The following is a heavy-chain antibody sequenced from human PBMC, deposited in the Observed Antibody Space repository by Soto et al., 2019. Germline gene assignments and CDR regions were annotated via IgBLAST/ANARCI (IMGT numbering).Heavy chain of an antibody. J-gene: IGHJ4*02. V-gene: IGHV3-30-3*01. CDR1: GFTFRTYS. CDR3: AVGYYYVSSGVYSLILSFDH. Sequence: QVQLVESGGGVVQPGRSLRLSCAASGFTFRTYSMHWVRQVPGKGLEWVAVISYDGSNKYYADSVKGRFTISRDNSNNTLHLQMNFLRAEDTAVSYCAVGYYYVSSGVYSLILSFDHWGQGTLVTVSS. D-gene: IGHD3-22*01. CDR2: ISYDGSNK.